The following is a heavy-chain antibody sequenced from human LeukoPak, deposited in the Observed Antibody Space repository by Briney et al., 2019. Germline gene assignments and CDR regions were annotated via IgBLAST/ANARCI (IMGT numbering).Heavy chain of an antibody. CDR1: GFIFSDYY. D-gene: IGHD6-13*01. J-gene: IGHJ5*02. CDR2: IDSSGDVI. CDR3: AKATHSSSWHWYDP. Sequence: GGSLRLSCAASGFIFSDYYMTWIRQAPGKGLEWLSYIDSSGDVIYYADSVKGRFTISRDNAKNSLYLQMNSLRAEDTAVYYCAKATHSSSWHWYDPWGQGTLVTVSS. V-gene: IGHV3-11*01.